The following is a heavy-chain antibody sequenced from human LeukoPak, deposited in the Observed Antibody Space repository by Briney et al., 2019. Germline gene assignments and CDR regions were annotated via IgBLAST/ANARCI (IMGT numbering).Heavy chain of an antibody. V-gene: IGHV3-30*18. CDR3: ANENYYDSSGYVDH. J-gene: IGHJ4*02. D-gene: IGHD3-22*01. Sequence: PGGSLRLSCAASGFTFNNYGMHWVRQAPGKGLEWVAVISYDGSNKYYAHSVKGRFTISRDNSKNTLYLQMNSLRAEDTAVYYCANENYYDSSGYVDHWGQGTLVTVSS. CDR1: GFTFNNYG. CDR2: ISYDGSNK.